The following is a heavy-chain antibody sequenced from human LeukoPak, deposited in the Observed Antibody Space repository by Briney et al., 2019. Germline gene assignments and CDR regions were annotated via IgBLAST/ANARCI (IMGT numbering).Heavy chain of an antibody. Sequence: GGSLRLSCAASGFIFSDYSMDWVRQAPGRGLEWVSYISSSSSIIYYADSVKGRFTISRDNAKKSLYLQMNSLREEDTAVYYCAKNGAVAGTCDYWGQGILVTVSS. CDR1: GFIFSDYS. CDR2: ISSSSSII. V-gene: IGHV3-48*02. J-gene: IGHJ4*02. CDR3: AKNGAVAGTCDY. D-gene: IGHD6-19*01.